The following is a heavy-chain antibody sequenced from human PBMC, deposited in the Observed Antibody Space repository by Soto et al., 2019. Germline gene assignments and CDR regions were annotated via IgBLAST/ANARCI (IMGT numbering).Heavy chain of an antibody. Sequence: QLQLQESGPGLVKPSETLSLTCTVSGGSISSSSYYWGWIRQPPGKGLEWIGSIYYSGSTYYNPSLKSRVTVSVDTSKNQFSLKLRSVTAADTAVYYCARLSGGVVTVEFDYWGQGTLVTVSS. CDR1: GGSISSSSYY. CDR2: IYYSGST. J-gene: IGHJ4*02. CDR3: ARLSGGVVTVEFDY. D-gene: IGHD3-16*01. V-gene: IGHV4-39*01.